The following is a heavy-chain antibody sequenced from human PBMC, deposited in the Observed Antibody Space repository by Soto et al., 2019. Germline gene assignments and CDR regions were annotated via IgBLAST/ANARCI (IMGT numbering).Heavy chain of an antibody. Sequence: SETLSLTCTVSGDFISNCYWNWIRQPPGKGLEWIGYIYYSGSTNYNPSLKSRVTISVDKAKSQFSLKLSSVTVADTAVYYCASNYNWNDVGYWGQGTLVTVSS. J-gene: IGHJ4*02. CDR2: IYYSGST. CDR3: ASNYNWNDVGY. CDR1: GDFISNCY. V-gene: IGHV4-59*01. D-gene: IGHD1-20*01.